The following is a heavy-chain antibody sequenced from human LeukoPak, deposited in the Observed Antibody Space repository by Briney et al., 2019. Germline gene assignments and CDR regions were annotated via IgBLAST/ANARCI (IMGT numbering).Heavy chain of an antibody. V-gene: IGHV3-21*01. J-gene: IGHJ4*02. CDR2: ISSSSSYI. CDR1: GFTFSSYS. Sequence: GGSLRLSCAASGFTFSSYSMNWVRQAPGKGLDWVSSISSSSSYIYYADSVKGRFTISRDNAKNSLYLQMNSLRAEDTAVYYCARDRHSGSYYEYDYWGQGTLVTVSS. CDR3: ARDRHSGSYYEYDY. D-gene: IGHD1-26*01.